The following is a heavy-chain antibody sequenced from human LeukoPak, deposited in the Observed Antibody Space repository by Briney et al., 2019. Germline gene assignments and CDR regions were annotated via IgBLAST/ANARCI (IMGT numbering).Heavy chain of an antibody. Sequence: PSETLSLTCTVSGGSISSSSYYWGWIRQPPGKGLEWIGSIYYSGSTYYNPSLKSRVTMSVDTSKNQFSLKLSSVTAADTAVYYCARRPYYDILTGYYPTPYYFDYWGQGTLVTVSS. V-gene: IGHV4-39*01. D-gene: IGHD3-9*01. CDR3: ARRPYYDILTGYYPTPYYFDY. J-gene: IGHJ4*02. CDR1: GGSISSSSYY. CDR2: IYYSGST.